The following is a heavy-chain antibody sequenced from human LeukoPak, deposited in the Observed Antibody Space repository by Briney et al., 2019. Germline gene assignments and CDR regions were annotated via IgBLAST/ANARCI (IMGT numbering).Heavy chain of an antibody. Sequence: SVKVSCKASGGTFSSYAISWVRQAPGQGLEWIGGIIPIFGTANYAQKFQGRVTITTDESTSTAYMELSSLRSEDTAVYYCARGRSGYDFWSGYSKAPHFDYWGQGTLVTVSS. CDR2: IIPIFGTA. D-gene: IGHD3-3*01. CDR1: GGTFSSYA. V-gene: IGHV1-69*05. CDR3: ARGRSGYDFWSGYSKAPHFDY. J-gene: IGHJ4*02.